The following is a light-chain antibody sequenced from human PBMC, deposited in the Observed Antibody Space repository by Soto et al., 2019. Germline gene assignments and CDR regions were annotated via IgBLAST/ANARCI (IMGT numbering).Light chain of an antibody. CDR1: QSVTDTH. V-gene: IGKV3-20*01. CDR2: GAS. Sequence: EIVLSQSPGTLSLSPGERATLSCRASQSVTDTHLAWYQQKPGQPPRLLIHGASSRAAGIPERFIASGSETEFTLTISRLEPEDFAVYYCQHHGSSPPVTFGQGTRVELK. J-gene: IGKJ1*01. CDR3: QHHGSSPPVT.